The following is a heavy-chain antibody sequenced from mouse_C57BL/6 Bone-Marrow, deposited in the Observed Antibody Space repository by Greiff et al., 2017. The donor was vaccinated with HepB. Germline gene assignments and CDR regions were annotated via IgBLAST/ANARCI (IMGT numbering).Heavy chain of an antibody. CDR1: GYTFTSYW. Sequence: VKLVQPGAELVRPGSSVKLSCKASGYTFTSYWMDWVKQRPGQGLEWIGNIYPSDSETHYNQKFKDKATLTVDKSSSTAYMQLSSLTSEDSAVYYCARAPYGNYLYYFDYWGQGTTLTVSS. CDR3: ARAPYGNYLYYFDY. CDR2: IYPSDSET. J-gene: IGHJ2*01. D-gene: IGHD2-1*01. V-gene: IGHV1-61*01.